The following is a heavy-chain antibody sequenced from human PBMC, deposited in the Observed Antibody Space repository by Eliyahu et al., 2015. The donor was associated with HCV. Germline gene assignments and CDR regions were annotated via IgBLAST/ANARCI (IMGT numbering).Heavy chain of an antibody. CDR3: TTNYAPRP. D-gene: IGHD1-7*01. CDR2: IRSKTEGGTT. CDR1: GFSFNKAW. J-gene: IGHJ5*02. V-gene: IGHV3-15*01. Sequence: EVQLVESGGGLVKPGGSLRLSCAASGFSFNKAWMSWVRQTPGKGLGWVGLIRSKTEGGTTDYAAPVKGRFTISRDDSNNTLYLQMSSLKIEDTAVYYCTTNYAPRPWGQGTLVTVSS.